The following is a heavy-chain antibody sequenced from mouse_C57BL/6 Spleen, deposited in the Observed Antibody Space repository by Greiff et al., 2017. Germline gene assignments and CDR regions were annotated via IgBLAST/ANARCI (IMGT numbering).Heavy chain of an antibody. D-gene: IGHD2-4*01. CDR2: INPNNGGT. Sequence: EVQLQQSGPELVKPGASVKISCKASGYTFTDYYMNWVKQSHGKSLEWIGDINPNNGGTSYNQKFKGKATLTVDKSSSTAYMELSSLTSEDSAVYYCARAYDYDVYYFDYWGQGTTLTVSS. J-gene: IGHJ2*01. CDR1: GYTFTDYY. V-gene: IGHV1-26*01. CDR3: ARAYDYDVYYFDY.